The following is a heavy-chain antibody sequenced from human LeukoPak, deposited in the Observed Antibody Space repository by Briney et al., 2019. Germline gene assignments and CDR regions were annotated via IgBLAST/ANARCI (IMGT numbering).Heavy chain of an antibody. Sequence: ASVKVSCKASGYTFTSYGISWVRQAPGQGLEWMGWISAYNGNTNYAQKLQGRVTMTTDTSTSTAYMELRSLRSDDTAVYYCARASYDFWSGYPMYNWFDPWGQGTLVTVSP. CDR2: ISAYNGNT. CDR3: ARASYDFWSGYPMYNWFDP. D-gene: IGHD3-3*01. CDR1: GYTFTSYG. V-gene: IGHV1-18*01. J-gene: IGHJ5*02.